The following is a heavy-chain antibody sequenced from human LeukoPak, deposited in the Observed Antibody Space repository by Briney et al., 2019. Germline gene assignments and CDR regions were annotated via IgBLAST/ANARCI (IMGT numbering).Heavy chain of an antibody. Sequence: PGGSLRLSCAASGFTFSSYAMSWVRQAPGKGLEWVSAISGSGGSTYYADSVKGRFTISRDNSKNTLYLQMNSLRAEDTAVYYCARSPLYGSGSFGMDVWGQGTTVTVSS. CDR3: ARSPLYGSGSFGMDV. J-gene: IGHJ6*02. CDR2: ISGSGGST. V-gene: IGHV3-23*01. CDR1: GFTFSSYA. D-gene: IGHD3-10*01.